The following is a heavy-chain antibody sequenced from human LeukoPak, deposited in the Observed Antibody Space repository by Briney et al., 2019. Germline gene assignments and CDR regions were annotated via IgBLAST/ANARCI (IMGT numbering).Heavy chain of an antibody. CDR1: GGSISSYY. CDR2: IYYSGSI. J-gene: IGHJ4*02. CDR3: ARCPIYYDSSGYYYGGDYFDY. V-gene: IGHV4-59*01. D-gene: IGHD3-22*01. Sequence: SETLSLTCTVSGGSISSYYWSWIRQPPGKGLEWIGYIYYSGSINYNPSLKSRVTISVDTSKNQFSLKLSPVTAADTAVYYCARCPIYYDSSGYYYGGDYFDYWGQGTLVTVSS.